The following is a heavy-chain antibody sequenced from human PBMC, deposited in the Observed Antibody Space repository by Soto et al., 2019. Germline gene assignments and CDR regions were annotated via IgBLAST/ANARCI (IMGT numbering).Heavy chain of an antibody. CDR2: IDPSASYT. J-gene: IGHJ6*02. CDR3: ARPYSSSSDYYYYGMDV. V-gene: IGHV5-10-1*01. D-gene: IGHD6-6*01. CDR1: GYSFTSYW. Sequence: PGVSMKISCKVSGYSFTSYWSSWVRQMPGKGLEWMGRIDPSASYTNYSPSFQGHVTISADKSISTAYLQWSSLKASDTAMYYCARPYSSSSDYYYYGMDVWGQGTTVTVSS.